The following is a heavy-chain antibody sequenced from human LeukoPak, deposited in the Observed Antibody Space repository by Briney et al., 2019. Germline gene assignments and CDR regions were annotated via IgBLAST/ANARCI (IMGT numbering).Heavy chain of an antibody. D-gene: IGHD6-13*01. Sequence: GGSLRLSCAASGFTFSTHGMHWVRQAPGKGLEWVAVISFDGRNKYYADSVKGRFTISRDNSRNSLYLQMNSLRAEDTAVYYCASGRQLGYWGQGTLVTVSS. CDR2: ISFDGRNK. CDR1: GFTFSTHG. CDR3: ASGRQLGY. V-gene: IGHV3-30*03. J-gene: IGHJ4*02.